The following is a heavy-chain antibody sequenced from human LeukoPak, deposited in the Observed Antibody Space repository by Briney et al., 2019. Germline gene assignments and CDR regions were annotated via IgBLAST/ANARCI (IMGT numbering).Heavy chain of an antibody. CDR2: INPSGGST. J-gene: IGHJ3*02. D-gene: IGHD1-26*01. V-gene: IGHV1-46*01. CDR1: GYTFTSNY. Sequence: ASVKVSCKASGYTFTSNYMHWVRQAPGQGLEWMGIINPSGGSTSYAQKLQGRVTMTRDMSTSTVYMDLSSLRSEDTAVYYCALSAGGSYPHNDAFDIWGQGTMVTVSS. CDR3: ALSAGGSYPHNDAFDI.